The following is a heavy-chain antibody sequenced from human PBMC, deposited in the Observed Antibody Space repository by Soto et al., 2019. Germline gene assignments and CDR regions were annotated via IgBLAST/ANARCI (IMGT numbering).Heavy chain of an antibody. CDR1: GYTFTNYG. J-gene: IGHJ4*02. CDR2: INTYNGNT. Sequence: GASVKVSCKASGYTFTNYGLSWVRQAPGQGLEWMGWINTYNGNTNYALRLQGRVTMTSDTSTSTAYMEPRSLRSDDTAIYYCARDSHYGYNDFWGQGVLVTVSS. D-gene: IGHD4-17*01. CDR3: ARDSHYGYNDF. V-gene: IGHV1-18*01.